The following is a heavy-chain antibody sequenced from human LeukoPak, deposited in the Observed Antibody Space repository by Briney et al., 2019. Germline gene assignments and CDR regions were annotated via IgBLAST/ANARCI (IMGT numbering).Heavy chain of an antibody. J-gene: IGHJ4*02. CDR3: ARQGGYNSDY. Sequence: SETLSLTCAVSGGSISSGGYSWSWIRQPPGKGLEWIGYIYYSGSTNYNPSLKSRVTISVDTSKNQFSLKLSSVTAADTAVYYCARQGGYNSDYWGQGTLVTVSS. CDR1: GGSISSGGYS. CDR2: IYYSGST. V-gene: IGHV4-61*08. D-gene: IGHD5-24*01.